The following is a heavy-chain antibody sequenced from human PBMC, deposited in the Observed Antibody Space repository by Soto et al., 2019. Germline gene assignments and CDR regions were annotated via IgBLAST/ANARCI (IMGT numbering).Heavy chain of an antibody. CDR1: GFTFDDYA. CDR3: AKEAGLVRVFAWLSNGLDV. J-gene: IGHJ6*02. CDR2: ISWNSGNK. Sequence: EVQLVESGGDLVQPGRSLRLSCAASGFTFDDYAMHWVRQAPGKGLEWVSGISWNSGNKGYADSVKGRFTISRDNAKNFLYLEMNSLRAEDTALYYCAKEAGLVRVFAWLSNGLDVWGQGTAVTVS. V-gene: IGHV3-9*01. D-gene: IGHD3-9*01.